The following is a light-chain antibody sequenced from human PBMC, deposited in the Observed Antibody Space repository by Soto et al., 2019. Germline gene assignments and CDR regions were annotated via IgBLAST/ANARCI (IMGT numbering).Light chain of an antibody. CDR3: CSYAGSHFL. CDR1: SSDVGGYNY. V-gene: IGLV2-11*01. J-gene: IGLJ2*01. CDR2: DVS. Sequence: QSALTQPRSVSGSPGQSVTISCTGTSSDVGGYNYVSWYQQHPGKAPKLMIYDVSQRPSGVPDRFSGSNSGNTASLTISGLQHEDEADYYCCSYAGSHFLFGGGTKVTVL.